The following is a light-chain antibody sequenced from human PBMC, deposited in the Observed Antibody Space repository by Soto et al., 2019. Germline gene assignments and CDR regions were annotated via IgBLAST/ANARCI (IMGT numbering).Light chain of an antibody. J-gene: IGKJ1*01. CDR1: QSVNSN. CDR2: GAF. CDR3: QQYNDWPLT. V-gene: IGKV3-15*01. Sequence: EILMTQSPVTLSVSPGERATLSCRASQSVNSNLAWYQQKPGQAPSLLIYGAFTRATGIPARFSGTGSGTEFTLTISSLQSEDFALYYCQQYNDWPLTFGQGTKVEI.